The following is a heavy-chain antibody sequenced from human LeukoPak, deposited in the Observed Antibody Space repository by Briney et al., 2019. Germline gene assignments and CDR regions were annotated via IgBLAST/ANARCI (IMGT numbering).Heavy chain of an antibody. CDR3: ARPFGNGWFLRDY. Sequence: PGGXXRLSCAASGFTISGFFMTWVRQAPGKGLEWVANIKEDGSEKYYVDSVRGRFTISRDNAKNSLYLQMNNLRAEDTAVYYCARPFGNGWFLRDYWGRGTLVTVSS. D-gene: IGHD6-19*01. V-gene: IGHV3-7*01. CDR2: IKEDGSEK. J-gene: IGHJ4*02. CDR1: GFTISGFF.